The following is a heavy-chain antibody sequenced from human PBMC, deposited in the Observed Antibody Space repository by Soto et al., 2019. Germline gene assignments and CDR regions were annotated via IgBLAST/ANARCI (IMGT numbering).Heavy chain of an antibody. V-gene: IGHV4-31*03. CDR3: ARDGAGAYGLGWFAP. CDR1: GDSISRGGYY. J-gene: IGHJ5*02. CDR2: IYHSGST. D-gene: IGHD2-21*01. Sequence: QVQLQESGPRLVKPSQTLSLTCTVSGDSISRGGYYWNWLRQHPRKGLEWIGYIYHSGSTIYNPSLKSRVTISVDTSKNRLSLELSNVTAADTAIYYCARDGAGAYGLGWFAPWGQGILVTVSS.